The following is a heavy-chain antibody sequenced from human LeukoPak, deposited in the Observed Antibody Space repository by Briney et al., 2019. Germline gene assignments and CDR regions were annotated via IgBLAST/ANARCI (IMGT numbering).Heavy chain of an antibody. Sequence: GGSLGLSCEASGFIFSNYGMHWVRQAPGKGLEWVAFIQYNGTNKDYADSVKGRFTISRDNSKNTVSLQMNSLKSEDTALYYCVKDIRRGYNFGYDQFAYWGQGTLVTVSS. CDR3: VKDIRRGYNFGYDQFAY. J-gene: IGHJ4*02. V-gene: IGHV3-30*02. CDR2: IQYNGTNK. D-gene: IGHD5-18*01. CDR1: GFIFSNYG.